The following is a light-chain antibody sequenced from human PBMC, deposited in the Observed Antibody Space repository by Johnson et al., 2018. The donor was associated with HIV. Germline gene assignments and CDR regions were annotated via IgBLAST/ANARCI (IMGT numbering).Light chain of an antibody. CDR2: DNN. V-gene: IGLV1-51*01. CDR3: GTWDSSLSAYV. CDR1: NSNIGNNY. Sequence: QSVLTQPPSVSAAPGQTVTISCSGSNSNIGNNYVSWYQQLPGTAPKLLIYDNNKRPSGIPDRFSASKSGTSATLGITGLQTGDEADYYCGTWDSSLSAYVFGTGTKVTVL. J-gene: IGLJ1*01.